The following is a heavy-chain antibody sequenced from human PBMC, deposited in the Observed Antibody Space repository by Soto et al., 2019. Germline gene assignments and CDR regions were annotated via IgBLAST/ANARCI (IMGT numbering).Heavy chain of an antibody. Sequence: PGGSLRLSCAASGFTFSSYAMSWVRQAPGKGLEWVSAISGSGGSTYYADSVKGRFTISRDNSKNTLYLQMNSLRAEDTAVYYCAKGVTHLALWFGEATPNYYFDYWGQGTLVTVSS. J-gene: IGHJ4*02. D-gene: IGHD3-10*01. CDR3: AKGVTHLALWFGEATPNYYFDY. CDR2: ISGSGGST. V-gene: IGHV3-23*01. CDR1: GFTFSSYA.